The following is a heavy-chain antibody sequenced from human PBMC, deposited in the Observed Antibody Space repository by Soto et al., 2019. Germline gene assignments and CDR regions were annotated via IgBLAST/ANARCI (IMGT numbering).Heavy chain of an antibody. J-gene: IGHJ4*02. Sequence: QVQLQESGPGLVKPSGTLSLTCAVSGVSISSHDWWTWVRQPPGKGLEWIGESHQSGNTNYNSSLESRVTISVDKSKNQFSLKLTSVTVADTSVYYFATRDSIRFYWGQGTLFTVSS. CDR1: GVSISSHDW. CDR2: SHQSGNT. V-gene: IGHV4-4*02. D-gene: IGHD6-13*01. CDR3: ATRDSIRFY.